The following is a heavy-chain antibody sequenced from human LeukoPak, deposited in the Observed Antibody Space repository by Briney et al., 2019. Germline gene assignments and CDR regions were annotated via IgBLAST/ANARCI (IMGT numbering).Heavy chain of an antibody. Sequence: SETLSLTCAVYGGSFSGYYWSWIRQPPGKGLEWIGEINHSGSTNYNPSLKSRVTISVDTSKNQFSLKLSSVTAADTAVYYCASEIRSPIEVDPDPEQGDYWGQGTLVTVSS. CDR1: GGSFSGYY. CDR3: ASEIRSPIEVDPDPEQGDY. CDR2: INHSGST. D-gene: IGHD2-15*01. J-gene: IGHJ4*02. V-gene: IGHV4-34*01.